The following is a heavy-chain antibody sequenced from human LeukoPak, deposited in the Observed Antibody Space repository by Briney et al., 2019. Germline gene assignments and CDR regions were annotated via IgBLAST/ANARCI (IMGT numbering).Heavy chain of an antibody. Sequence: ASVNVSCKASGYTFTGKYIHWVRQAPGHGLEGMGWINPKSGGTAYAQRFQGRVTMTIDTSIRTAYMELSRLRSDDTAVYYCARGPPYGSSHTLDYWGQGNPVTVSS. V-gene: IGHV1-2*02. CDR2: INPKSGGT. D-gene: IGHD6-6*01. J-gene: IGHJ4*02. CDR3: ARGPPYGSSHTLDY. CDR1: GYTFTGKY.